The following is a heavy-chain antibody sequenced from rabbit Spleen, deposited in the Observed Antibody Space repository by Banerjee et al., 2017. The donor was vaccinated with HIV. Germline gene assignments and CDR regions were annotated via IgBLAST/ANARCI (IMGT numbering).Heavy chain of an antibody. J-gene: IGHJ4*01. CDR1: GFSFSSSYY. D-gene: IGHD7-1*01. CDR3: ARDTNTGRWMDYFTL. Sequence: QQQLEESGGGLVKPGGTLTLTCTASGFSFSSSYYMCWVRQAPGKGLEWIACIYNGDGSTWYASWVNGRFTIIRNTNLNTVDLKMTSLTAADTATYFCARDTNTGRWMDYFTLWGPGTLVTVS. CDR2: IYNGDGST. V-gene: IGHV1S43*01.